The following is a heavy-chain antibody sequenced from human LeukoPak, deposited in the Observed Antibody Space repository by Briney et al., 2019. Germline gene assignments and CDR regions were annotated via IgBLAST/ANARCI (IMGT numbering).Heavy chain of an antibody. CDR1: GGSFSGYY. Sequence: SETLSLTCAVYGGSFSGYYWSWIRQPPGKGLEWIGEINHSGSTNYNPSLKSRVTISVDTSKNQFSLKLSSVTAADTAVYYCAREGRYRYGYNEYHSYMDIWGKGTTVTVSS. D-gene: IGHD5-24*01. CDR3: AREGRYRYGYNEYHSYMDI. CDR2: INHSGST. V-gene: IGHV4-34*01. J-gene: IGHJ6*03.